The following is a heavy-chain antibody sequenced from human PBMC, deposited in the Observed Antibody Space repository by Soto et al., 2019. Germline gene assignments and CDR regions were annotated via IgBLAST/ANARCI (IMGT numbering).Heavy chain of an antibody. V-gene: IGHV4-59*01. D-gene: IGHD2-21*02. CDR1: GGSISNLY. CDR2: MYYSGNT. CDR3: ARGSLSTETANALDV. J-gene: IGHJ3*01. Sequence: QVQLQESGPGLVKPSETLSLTCTVSGGSISNLYWSWIRQSPGKGPEWIGYGYMYYSGNTNYNHSLESRVTISVDTSKHQISLKLTSVTAEDTALYYCARGSLSTETANALDVWGPGTMVTVSS.